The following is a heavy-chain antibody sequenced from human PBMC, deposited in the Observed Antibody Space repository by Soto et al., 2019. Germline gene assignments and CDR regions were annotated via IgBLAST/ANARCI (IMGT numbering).Heavy chain of an antibody. CDR2: IIPIFGTA. V-gene: IGHV1-69*13. CDR1: GGTFSSYA. J-gene: IGHJ5*02. CDR3: ARRVVPAASPWFDP. D-gene: IGHD2-2*01. Sequence: VKVSCKASGGTFSSYAISWVRQAPGQGLEWMGGIIPIFGTANYAQKFQGRVTMTRDTSTSTVYMELSSLRSEDTAVYYCARRVVPAASPWFDPWGQGTLVTVSS.